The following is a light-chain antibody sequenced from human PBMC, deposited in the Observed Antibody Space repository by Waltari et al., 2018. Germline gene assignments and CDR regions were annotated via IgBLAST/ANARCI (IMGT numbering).Light chain of an antibody. CDR3: QQGNSYPRT. CDR2: HAN. CDR1: QAINNY. Sequence: DIQMSQSPSSLSASVGDRVTITCRASQAINNYINWYQQKPGKAPKLLIFHANVLATGVPLRFSGVTSGTEFTLTITGLQPEDFATYYCQQGNSYPRTFGQGTKVEI. J-gene: IGKJ1*01. V-gene: IGKV1-17*01.